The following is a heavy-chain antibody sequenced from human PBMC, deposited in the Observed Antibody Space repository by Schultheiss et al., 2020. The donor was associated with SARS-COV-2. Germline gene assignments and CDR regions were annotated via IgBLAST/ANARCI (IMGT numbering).Heavy chain of an antibody. D-gene: IGHD6-6*01. CDR1: GFTFSKSS. CDR2: IVVSSGNT. CDR3: AHIAAGGMDV. Sequence: SVKVSCKASGFTFSKSSVQWMRQGRGQRLEWIGWIVVSSGNTNYAQKFQERVAITRDKSTSTAYMELSSLRSEDTAVYYCAHIAAGGMDVWGQGTTVTVSS. J-gene: IGHJ6*02. V-gene: IGHV1-58*01.